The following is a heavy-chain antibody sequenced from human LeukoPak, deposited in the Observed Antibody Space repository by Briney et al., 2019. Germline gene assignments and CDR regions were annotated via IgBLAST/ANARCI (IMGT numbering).Heavy chain of an antibody. D-gene: IGHD3-10*01. CDR2: MYYSGSP. CDR3: AGQSSGSYFNCFDP. Sequence: SQTLSLTCTVSGGSISSGSYYWSWIRQPPGKGLEWIGSMYYSGSPHYNPSLKSRVTISVDTSKNQFSLKLSSVTAADTAVYYCAGQSSGSYFNCFDPWGQGTLVTVSS. J-gene: IGHJ5*02. CDR1: GGSISSGSYY. V-gene: IGHV4-39*01.